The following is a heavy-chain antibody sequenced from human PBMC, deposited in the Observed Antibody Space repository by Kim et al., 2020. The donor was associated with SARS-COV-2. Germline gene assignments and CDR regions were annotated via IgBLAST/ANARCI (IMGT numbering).Heavy chain of an antibody. J-gene: IGHJ6*02. D-gene: IGHD6-6*01. CDR2: IYTSGST. Sequence: SETLSLTCTVSGGSISSYYWSWIRQPAGKGLEWIGRIYTSGSTNYNPSLKSRVTMSVDTSKNQFSLKLSSVTAADTAVYYCARDANREYSSSLPYYYYGMDVWGQGTTVTVSS. V-gene: IGHV4-4*07. CDR3: ARDANREYSSSLPYYYYGMDV. CDR1: GGSISSYY.